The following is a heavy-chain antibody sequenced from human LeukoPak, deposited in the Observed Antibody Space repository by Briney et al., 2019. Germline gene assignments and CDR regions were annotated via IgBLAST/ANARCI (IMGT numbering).Heavy chain of an antibody. CDR2: ISSSGSTI. J-gene: IGHJ4*02. CDR1: GFTFSSYE. CDR3: ARDPYYGDYVV. Sequence: GGSLRLSCAASGFTFSSYEMSWVRQAPGKGLEWVSYISSSGSTIYYADSVKGRFTISRDNAKNSLYLQMNSLRAEDTAVYYCARDPYYGDYVVWGQGTLVTVSS. D-gene: IGHD4-17*01. V-gene: IGHV3-48*03.